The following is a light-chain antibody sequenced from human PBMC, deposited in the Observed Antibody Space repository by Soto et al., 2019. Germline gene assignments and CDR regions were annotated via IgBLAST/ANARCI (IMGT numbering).Light chain of an antibody. CDR2: DAS. J-gene: IGKJ2*01. Sequence: EIVLTQSPGTLSLSPGERATLSCRASQSVSSSSLAWYQQKRGQAPRLLIHDASSRATGIPDRFSGSGSGTDFTLTISSLEPEDFAVYYCQQYDSYMYAFGQGTKVEI. CDR1: QSVSSSS. CDR3: QQYDSYMYA. V-gene: IGKV3-20*01.